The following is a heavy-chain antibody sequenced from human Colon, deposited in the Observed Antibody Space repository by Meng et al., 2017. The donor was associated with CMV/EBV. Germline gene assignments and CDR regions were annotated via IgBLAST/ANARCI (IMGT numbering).Heavy chain of an antibody. J-gene: IGHJ4*02. V-gene: IGHV3-7*01. D-gene: IGHD2-15*01. CDR3: ARTPPAGFDF. Sequence: GGSLRLSCAASGFSFDSYWMKWVRQAPGKGLEWVANINQDGSVKYYVDSVKGRFTISRDDAKNSLYLEMHNLIAEDTAVYYCARTPPAGFDFWGQGALVTVSS. CDR1: GFSFDSYW. CDR2: INQDGSVK.